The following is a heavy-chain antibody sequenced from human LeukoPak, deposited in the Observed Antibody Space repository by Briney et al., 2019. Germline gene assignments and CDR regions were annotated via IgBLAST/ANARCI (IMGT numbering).Heavy chain of an antibody. V-gene: IGHV1-18*01. D-gene: IGHD3-9*01. CDR1: GYTFTSYG. Sequence: GASVRVSCKASGYTFTSYGISWVRQAPGQGLEWMGWISAYNGNTNYAQNLQGRVTMTTDTSTSTAYMELRSLRSDDTAVYYCARCAKYYDILTGYPPFDYWGQGTLVTVSS. CDR3: ARCAKYYDILTGYPPFDY. J-gene: IGHJ4*02. CDR2: ISAYNGNT.